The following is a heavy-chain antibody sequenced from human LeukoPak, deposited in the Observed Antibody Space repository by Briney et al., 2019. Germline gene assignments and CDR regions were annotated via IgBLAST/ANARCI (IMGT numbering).Heavy chain of an antibody. CDR1: GFTFSAYS. CDR3: ARALEPSVAVIDY. J-gene: IGHJ4*02. CDR2: ISSSSTYI. V-gene: IGHV3-21*01. D-gene: IGHD6-19*01. Sequence: KSGGSLRLSCAASGFTFSAYSMNWVRQAPGKGLEWVPSISSSSTYIYYADSVKGRFTISRDNAKNSLYLQMNSLRAEDTAVYYCARALEPSVAVIDYWGQGTLVTISS.